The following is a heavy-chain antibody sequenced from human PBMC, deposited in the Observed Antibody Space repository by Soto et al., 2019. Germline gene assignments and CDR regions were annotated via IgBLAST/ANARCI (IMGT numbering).Heavy chain of an antibody. CDR3: ARPYYYDSSGYYY. D-gene: IGHD3-22*01. CDR1: GGSISSSSYY. Sequence: SETLSLTCTVSGGSISSSSYYWGWIRQPPGKGLEWIGSIYYSGSTYYNPSLKSRVTISVDTSKNQFSLKLSSVTAADTAVYYCARPYYYDSSGYYYWGQGTLVTVSS. CDR2: IYYSGST. J-gene: IGHJ4*02. V-gene: IGHV4-39*01.